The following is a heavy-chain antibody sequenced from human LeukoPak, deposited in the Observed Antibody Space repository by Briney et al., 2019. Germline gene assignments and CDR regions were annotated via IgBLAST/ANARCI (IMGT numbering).Heavy chain of an antibody. CDR3: ARDRDYDDNSEGWFDP. D-gene: IGHD3-22*01. V-gene: IGHV4-59*02. CDR2: VYYSGRT. J-gene: IGHJ5*02. CDR1: GGSVNSNC. Sequence: SETLSLICSVSGGSVNSNCWNWIRQAPGRGLEWIGNVYYSGRTNYNPSLRSRVTISVDTAKNQFSLKLNSVTSTDTAVYYCARDRDYDDNSEGWFDPWGQGTLVTISS.